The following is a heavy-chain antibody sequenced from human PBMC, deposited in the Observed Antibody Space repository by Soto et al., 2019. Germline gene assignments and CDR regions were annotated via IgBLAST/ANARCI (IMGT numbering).Heavy chain of an antibody. D-gene: IGHD2-21*02. Sequence: GGSLRLPCAASGFSFRSYGTHRVLQAPGKGQEWVANISYDESENYYEDSVKGRYTITRDNSKNTQYLQKTSLGAVDTAVYYCAKDGTTVVTSYGMDGWGEGATVTVS. CDR3: AKDGTTVVTSYGMDG. CDR1: GFSFRSYG. CDR2: ISYDESEN. V-gene: IGHV3-30*18. J-gene: IGHJ6*02.